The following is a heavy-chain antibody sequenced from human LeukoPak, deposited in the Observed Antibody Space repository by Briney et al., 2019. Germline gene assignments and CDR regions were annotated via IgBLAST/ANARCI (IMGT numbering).Heavy chain of an antibody. CDR2: IYYSGST. CDR3: ARHGYTITIFGVVIEGVDY. D-gene: IGHD3-3*01. J-gene: IGHJ4*02. CDR1: GVSISNYD. Sequence: SETLSLTCTVSGVSISNYDWSWIRQPPGKGLELLGYIYYSGSTNYNPSLKSRVSISADTSKNQFSLKLSSVTAADTAVYYCARHGYTITIFGVVIEGVDYWGQGTLVTVSS. V-gene: IGHV4-59*12.